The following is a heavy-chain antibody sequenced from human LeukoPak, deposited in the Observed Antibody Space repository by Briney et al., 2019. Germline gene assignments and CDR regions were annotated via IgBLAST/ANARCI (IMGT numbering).Heavy chain of an antibody. CDR1: GGSISTRSYY. V-gene: IGHV4-31*03. Sequence: PSETLSLTCTVSGGSISTRSYYWSWIRQHPGKGLEWIGYIYYSGSTYYNPSLESRVTISVDTSKNQFSLKLSSVTAADTAVYYCARVVAVAEHIDYWGQGTLVTVSS. CDR2: IYYSGST. CDR3: ARVVAVAEHIDY. J-gene: IGHJ4*02. D-gene: IGHD6-19*01.